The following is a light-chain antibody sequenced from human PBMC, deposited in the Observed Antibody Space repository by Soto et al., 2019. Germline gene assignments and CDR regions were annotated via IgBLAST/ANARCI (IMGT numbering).Light chain of an antibody. V-gene: IGLV2-8*01. J-gene: IGLJ1*01. CDR3: SSYAGSSNV. CDR1: SGDVGGYDY. CDR2: EVT. Sequence: QSVLTQPPSASGSPGQSVTISCTRTSGDVGGYDYVSWYQQHPGKAPKLMIYEVTKRPSGVPDRFSGSKSGNTASLTVSGLQAEDEADYYCSSYAGSSNVFGTGTKVTVL.